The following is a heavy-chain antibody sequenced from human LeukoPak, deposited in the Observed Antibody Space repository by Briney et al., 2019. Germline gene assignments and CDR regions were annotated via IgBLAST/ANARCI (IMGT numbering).Heavy chain of an antibody. CDR3: ARDLPSGGIAAAGTLDY. CDR2: ISSSSSYI. J-gene: IGHJ4*02. D-gene: IGHD6-13*01. Sequence: GGSLRLSCAASGFTFSSYSMNWVRQAPGKGLEWVSSISSSSSYIYYADSVKGRFTISRDNAKSSLYLQMNSLRAEDTAVYYCARDLPSGGIAAAGTLDYWGQGTLVTVSS. V-gene: IGHV3-21*01. CDR1: GFTFSSYS.